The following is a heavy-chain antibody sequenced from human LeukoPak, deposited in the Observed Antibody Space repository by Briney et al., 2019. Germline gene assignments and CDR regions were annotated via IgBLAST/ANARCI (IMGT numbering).Heavy chain of an antibody. V-gene: IGHV5-51*01. Sequence: PGYSLKISCKGSGYTYTSYWIGWVRQMPGKGLEWMGIIYPGDSDTSNSPSFQGQVTISAEKSISTAYLQWSSLKASDTAMYYCAINARLIAAAGCDAFDIWGQGTRVTVSS. CDR3: AINARLIAAAGCDAFDI. CDR1: GYTYTSYW. J-gene: IGHJ3*02. D-gene: IGHD6-13*01. CDR2: IYPGDSDT.